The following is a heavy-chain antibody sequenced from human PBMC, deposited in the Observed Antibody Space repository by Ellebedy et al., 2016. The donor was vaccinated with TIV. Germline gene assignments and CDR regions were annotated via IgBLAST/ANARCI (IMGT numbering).Heavy chain of an antibody. V-gene: IGHV5-51*01. D-gene: IGHD2-2*01. Sequence: KVSCKGSGYSFTSYWIGWVRQMPGKGLEWMGIIYPGDSDTRYSPSFQGQVTISADKSISTAYLQWSSLKASDTASDDCARQAWDIVVVPAAMLDYWGQGTLVTVSS. CDR2: IYPGDSDT. J-gene: IGHJ4*02. CDR1: GYSFTSYW. CDR3: ARQAWDIVVVPAAMLDY.